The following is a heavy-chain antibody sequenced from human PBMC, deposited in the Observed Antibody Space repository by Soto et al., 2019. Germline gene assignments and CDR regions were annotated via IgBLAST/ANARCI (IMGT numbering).Heavy chain of an antibody. J-gene: IGHJ5*02. CDR3: ASEEGPEGYSSSWYANWFDP. CDR1: GGTFSSYA. CDR2: IIPIFGTA. D-gene: IGHD6-13*01. Sequence: EASVKVSCKASGGTFSSYAISWVRQAPGQGLEWMGGIIPIFGTANYAQKFQGRVTITADKSTSTAYMELSSLRSEDTAVYYCASEEGPEGYSSSWYANWFDPWCQGTLVTVSS. V-gene: IGHV1-69*06.